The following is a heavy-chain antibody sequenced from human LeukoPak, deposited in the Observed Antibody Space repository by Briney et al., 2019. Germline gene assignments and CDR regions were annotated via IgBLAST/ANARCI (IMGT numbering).Heavy chain of an antibody. Sequence: PGGSLRLSCAASGFTFSTYGMSWVRQAPGKGLEWVSAISASGAGTYYADSVKGRFTISRDNARDSLFLQMNSLRDEDTAVYYCARDHDWAFDYWGQGTLVTVSS. CDR1: GFTFSTYG. D-gene: IGHD3-9*01. J-gene: IGHJ4*02. CDR2: ISASGAGT. V-gene: IGHV3-23*01. CDR3: ARDHDWAFDY.